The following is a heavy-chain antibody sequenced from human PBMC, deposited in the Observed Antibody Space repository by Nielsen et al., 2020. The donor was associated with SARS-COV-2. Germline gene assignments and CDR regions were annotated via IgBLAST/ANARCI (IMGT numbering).Heavy chain of an antibody. CDR2: INHSGST. CDR3: ARGNYDFWSGYYTRYYYYGMDV. V-gene: IGHV4-34*01. D-gene: IGHD3-3*01. CDR1: GGSFSGYY. Sequence: SETLSLTCAVYGGSFSGYYWSWIRQPPGKGLEWIGEINHSGSTNYNPSLKSRVTISVDTSKNQFSLKLSSVTAADTAVYYCARGNYDFWSGYYTRYYYYGMDVWGQGTTVTVSS. J-gene: IGHJ6*02.